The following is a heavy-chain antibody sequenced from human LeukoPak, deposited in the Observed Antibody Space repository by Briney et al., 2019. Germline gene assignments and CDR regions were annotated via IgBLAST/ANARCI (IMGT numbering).Heavy chain of an antibody. CDR2: IIPIFGTA. CDR1: GYTFTSYG. Sequence: SVKVSCKASGYTFTSYGISWVRQAPGQGLEWMGGIIPIFGTANYAQKFQGRVTITADESTSTAYMELSSLRSEDTAVYYCARVASMYAQGRYYFDYWGQGTLVTVSS. V-gene: IGHV1-69*13. J-gene: IGHJ4*02. CDR3: ARVASMYAQGRYYFDY. D-gene: IGHD2-8*01.